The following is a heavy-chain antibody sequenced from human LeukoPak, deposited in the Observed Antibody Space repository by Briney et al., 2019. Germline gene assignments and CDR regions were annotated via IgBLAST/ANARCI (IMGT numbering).Heavy chain of an antibody. D-gene: IGHD1-1*01. CDR3: AKTGTYYYYYYMDV. J-gene: IGHJ6*03. V-gene: IGHV3-30*02. CDR2: IRYDGSNK. CDR1: GFSFSNSG. Sequence: PGGSLRLSCAASGFSFSNSGMHWVRQAPGKGLEWVAFIRYDGSNKYYADSVKGRFTISRDNSKNTLYLQMNSLRAEDTAVYYCAKTGTYYYYYYMDVWGKGTTVTVSS.